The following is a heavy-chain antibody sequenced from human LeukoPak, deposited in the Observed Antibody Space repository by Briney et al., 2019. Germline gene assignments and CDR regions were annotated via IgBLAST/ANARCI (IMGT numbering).Heavy chain of an antibody. CDR2: ISYDGSNK. J-gene: IGHJ3*02. D-gene: IGHD3-22*01. CDR1: GFTFSSYA. V-gene: IGHV3-30-3*01. Sequence: PGGSLRPSCAASGFTFSSYAMHWVRQAPGKGLEWVAVISYDGSNKYYADSVKGRFTISRDNSKNTLYLQMNSLRAEDTAVYYCARDGKGGYFPNAFDIWGQGTMVTVSS. CDR3: ARDGKGGYFPNAFDI.